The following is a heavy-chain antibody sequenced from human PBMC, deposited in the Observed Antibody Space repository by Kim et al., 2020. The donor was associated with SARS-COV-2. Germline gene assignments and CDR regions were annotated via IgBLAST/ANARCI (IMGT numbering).Heavy chain of an antibody. CDR3: ARGPRKIMITFGGYFDY. CDR1: GGSFSGYY. Sequence: SETLSLTCAVYGGSFSGYYWSWIRQPPGKGLEWIGEINHSGSTNYNPSLKSRVTISVDTSKNPFSLKMSSVTAADTAVYYCARGPRKIMITFGGYFDYWG. V-gene: IGHV4-34*01. J-gene: IGHJ4*01. CDR2: INHSGST. D-gene: IGHD3-16*01.